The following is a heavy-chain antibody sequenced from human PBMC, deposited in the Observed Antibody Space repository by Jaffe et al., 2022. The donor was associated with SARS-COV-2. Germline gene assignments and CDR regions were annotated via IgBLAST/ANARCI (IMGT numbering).Heavy chain of an antibody. CDR2: ISYDGSNK. Sequence: QVQLVESGGGVVQPGRSLRLSCAASGFTFSSYGMHWVRQAPGKGLEWVAVISYDGSNKYYADSVKGRFTISRDNSKNTLYLQMNSLRAEDTAVYYCAKGGGEDFWSGGLYYFDYWGQGTLVTVSS. D-gene: IGHD3-3*01. CDR1: GFTFSSYG. V-gene: IGHV3-30*18. CDR3: AKGGGEDFWSGGLYYFDY. J-gene: IGHJ4*02.